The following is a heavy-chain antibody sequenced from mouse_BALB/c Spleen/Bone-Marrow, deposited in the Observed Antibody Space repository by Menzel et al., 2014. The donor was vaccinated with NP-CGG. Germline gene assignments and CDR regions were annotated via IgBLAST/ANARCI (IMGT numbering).Heavy chain of an antibody. J-gene: IGHJ2*01. Sequence: VQLQQSGAGLVKPGASVKLSCKASGYTFTSYYMYWVNQRPGQGLEWIGEIMHSNGGTNFNEKFKRRASLTVDKSSSTAYMQLSSLTSEDSAVYYGTRDRSWDFDYWGQGSALTVPS. D-gene: IGHD4-1*01. V-gene: IGHV1-53*01. CDR1: GYTFTSYY. CDR2: IMHSNGGT. CDR3: TRDRSWDFDY.